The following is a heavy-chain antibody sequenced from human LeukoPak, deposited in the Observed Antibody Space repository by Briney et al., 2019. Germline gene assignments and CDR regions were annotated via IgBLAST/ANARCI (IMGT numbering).Heavy chain of an antibody. CDR1: GGSISSYY. V-gene: IGHV4-59*01. J-gene: IGHJ6*03. Sequence: SETLSLTCTVSGGSISSYYWSWIRQPPGKGLEWIGYIYYSGNTNYNPSLKSRVTISVDTSKNQFPLKLSSVTAADTAVYYCARVVSSSWDYYYYMDVWGKGTTVTISS. CDR3: ARVVSSSWDYYYYMDV. D-gene: IGHD6-13*01. CDR2: IYYSGNT.